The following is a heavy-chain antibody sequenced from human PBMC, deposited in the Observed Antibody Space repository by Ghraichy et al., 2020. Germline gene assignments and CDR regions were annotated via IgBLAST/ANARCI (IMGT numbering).Heavy chain of an antibody. CDR1: GYTFTSYY. CDR3: ALSYSSSWYGGMWYGMDV. J-gene: IGHJ6*02. V-gene: IGHV1-46*03. CDR2: INPSGGST. D-gene: IGHD6-13*01. Sequence: ASVKVSCKASGYTFTSYYMHWVRQAPGQGLEWMGIINPSGGSTSYAQKFQGRVTMTRDTSTSTVYMELSSLRSEDTAVYYCALSYSSSWYGGMWYGMDVWGQGTTVTVSS.